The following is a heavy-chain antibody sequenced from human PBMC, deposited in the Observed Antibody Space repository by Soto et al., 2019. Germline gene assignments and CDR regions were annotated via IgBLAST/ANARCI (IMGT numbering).Heavy chain of an antibody. CDR2: INPSGGST. D-gene: IGHD3-10*01. CDR3: ARDHNSMVRGVIIIPSNWFDP. V-gene: IGHV1-46*01. Sequence: GASVKVSCKASGYTFTSYYMHWVRQAPGQGLEWMGIINPSGGSTSYAQKFQGRVTMTRDTSTSTVYMELSSLRSEDTAVYYCARDHNSMVRGVIIIPSNWFDPWGQGTLVTVSS. J-gene: IGHJ5*02. CDR1: GYTFTSYY.